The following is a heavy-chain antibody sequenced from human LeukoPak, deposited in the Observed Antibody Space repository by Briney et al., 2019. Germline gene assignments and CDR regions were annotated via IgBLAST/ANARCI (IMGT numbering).Heavy chain of an antibody. CDR1: GFTFSTYI. V-gene: IGHV3-21*01. CDR2: IGTSTSYI. CDR3: AKAARSGWYGYFDY. D-gene: IGHD6-19*01. Sequence: GGPLRLSCAASGFTFSTYIMNWVRQTPGKGLEWVSSIGTSTSYIYYADSVKGRFTISRDNAKNSLYLEMNSLRAEDTAVYYCAKAARSGWYGYFDYWGQGTLVTVSS. J-gene: IGHJ4*02.